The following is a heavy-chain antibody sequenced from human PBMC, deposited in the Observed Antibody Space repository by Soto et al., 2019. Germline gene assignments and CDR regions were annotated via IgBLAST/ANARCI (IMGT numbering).Heavy chain of an antibody. J-gene: IGHJ6*02. V-gene: IGHV4-4*07. CDR3: ARMYNSGXYRPEXXSYFYGLDV. CDR2: MYPSGNT. D-gene: IGHD6-19*01. Sequence: QVQLQEXGPGLXKPSETLSVTCSVSGGXXXDXDXXWXRQPAGXGLEWVGRMYPSGNTKYNPSLKSRVTMSADTSVNQFSLTLTSVTAADTAIYYCARMYNSGXYRPEXXSYFYGLDVWGQGTTVTVSS. CDR1: GGXXXDXD.